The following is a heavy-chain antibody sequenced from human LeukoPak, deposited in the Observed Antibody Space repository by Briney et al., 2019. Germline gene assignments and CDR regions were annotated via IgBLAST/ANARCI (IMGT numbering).Heavy chain of an antibody. CDR3: AKECPYYDILTGYYFDY. V-gene: IGHV3-23*01. D-gene: IGHD3-9*01. CDR1: GFTFSNYA. Sequence: GGSLRLSCVASGFTFSNYAMTWVRQAPGKGLEMVSGIYGDDDKTVYGDAVKGRFTISRDNSKNTLYLQMNSLRAEDTAVYFCAKECPYYDILTGYYFDYWGQGTLVTVSS. CDR2: IYGDDDKT. J-gene: IGHJ4*02.